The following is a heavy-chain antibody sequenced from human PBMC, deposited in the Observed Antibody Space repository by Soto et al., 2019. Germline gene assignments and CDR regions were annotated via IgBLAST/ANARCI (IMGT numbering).Heavy chain of an antibody. Sequence: QITLKESGPTLVKPTQTLTLTCTFSGFSLSTSGVGVGWIRQPPGKALEWLALIYWNDDKRYNPSLKSRLTITKDTSKNQVVLTMTNMDPVDTATYYCAHSLVIAAAGIWVWFDPWGQGTLVTVSS. D-gene: IGHD6-13*01. CDR2: IYWNDDK. CDR1: GFSLSTSGVG. V-gene: IGHV2-5*01. J-gene: IGHJ5*02. CDR3: AHSLVIAAAGIWVWFDP.